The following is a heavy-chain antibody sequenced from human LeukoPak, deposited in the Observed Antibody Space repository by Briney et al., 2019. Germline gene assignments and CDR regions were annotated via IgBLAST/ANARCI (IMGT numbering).Heavy chain of an antibody. J-gene: IGHJ4*02. V-gene: IGHV4-59*08. CDR3: ARHRSSGWGFDY. Sequence: SETLSLTCTVSGGSISSYHWSWIRRPPEKGLEWIGHVYYSGSTNYNPSLKSRVTVSVDKSKNQFSLNLSSVTAADTAVYYCARHRSSGWGFDYWGQGTLVTVSS. CDR1: GGSISSYH. CDR2: VYYSGST. D-gene: IGHD6-19*01.